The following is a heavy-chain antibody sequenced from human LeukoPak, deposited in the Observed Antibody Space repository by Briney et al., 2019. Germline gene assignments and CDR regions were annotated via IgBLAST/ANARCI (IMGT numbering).Heavy chain of an antibody. J-gene: IGHJ4*02. CDR2: IYIGGST. CDR1: GFTVSSNY. Sequence: PGGSLRLSCAASGFTVSSNYMSWVRQAPGKGLEWVSSIYIGGSTCYADSVKGRFAISRDNPNNTLYLQMHSLRAEDTAVYYCAREISRFGIWGQGTLVTVSS. CDR3: AREISRFGI. V-gene: IGHV3-66*01. D-gene: IGHD3-16*01.